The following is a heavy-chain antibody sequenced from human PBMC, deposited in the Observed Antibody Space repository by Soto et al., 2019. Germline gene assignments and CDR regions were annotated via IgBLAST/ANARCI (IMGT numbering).Heavy chain of an antibody. V-gene: IGHV1-18*04. CDR1: GYTFVSYG. Sequence: ASVKVSCKTSGYTFVSYGISWVRQAPGQGLEWMGWISPYNGNTNFAQRFQGRVTLTTDTSTDIVYMDLGSLKSDDTAVYYCARDQYFFDSSGYYDHWGQGTLVTVPQ. CDR3: ARDQYFFDSSGYYDH. D-gene: IGHD3-22*01. CDR2: ISPYNGNT. J-gene: IGHJ5*02.